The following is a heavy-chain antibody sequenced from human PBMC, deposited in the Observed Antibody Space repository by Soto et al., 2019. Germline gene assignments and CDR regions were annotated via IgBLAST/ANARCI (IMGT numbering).Heavy chain of an antibody. Sequence: GGSLRLSCAASGFTFSDYYMSWIRQAPGKGLEWVSYISSSGSTIYYADSVKGRFTISRDNAKNSLYLQMNSLRAEDTAVYYCARRVAHRPYYYYYMDVWGKGTTVTVSS. CDR3: ARRVAHRPYYYYYMDV. J-gene: IGHJ6*03. CDR2: ISSSGSTI. CDR1: GFTFSDYY. V-gene: IGHV3-11*01.